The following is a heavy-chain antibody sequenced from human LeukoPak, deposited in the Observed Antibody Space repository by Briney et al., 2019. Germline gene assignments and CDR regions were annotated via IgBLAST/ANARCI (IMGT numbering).Heavy chain of an antibody. D-gene: IGHD3-10*02. V-gene: IGHV3-15*01. J-gene: IGHJ4*02. CDR2: IKGKTDGGTT. CDR1: GFTFSNAW. CDR3: TTVFLSGR. Sequence: GGSLRLSCAASGFTFSNAWMSWVRQAPGKGLEWVGRIKGKTDGGTTDYAAPVKGRFTISRDDSKNTLYLQMNSLKTEDTAVYYCTTVFLSGRWGQGTLVTVSS.